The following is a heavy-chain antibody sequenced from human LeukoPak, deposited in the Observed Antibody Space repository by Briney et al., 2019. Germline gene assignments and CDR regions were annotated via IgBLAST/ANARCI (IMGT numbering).Heavy chain of an antibody. Sequence: SVKVSCKASGGTFSSYAISWVRQAPGQGLEWMGGIIPIFGTANYAQKFQGRVTITADESTSTAYMELSSLRSEDTAVYYCARDSSRAYCGGDCYSPLDYWGQGTLVTASS. D-gene: IGHD2-21*02. CDR1: GGTFSSYA. CDR2: IIPIFGTA. CDR3: ARDSSRAYCGGDCYSPLDY. J-gene: IGHJ4*02. V-gene: IGHV1-69*13.